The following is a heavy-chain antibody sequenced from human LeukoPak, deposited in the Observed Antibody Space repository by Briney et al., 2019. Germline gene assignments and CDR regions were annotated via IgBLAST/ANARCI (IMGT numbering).Heavy chain of an antibody. CDR2: IYPGDSDT. J-gene: IGHJ1*01. CDR1: GYSFTSYW. CDR3: ATYYYDSSGYEYFQH. V-gene: IGHV5-51*01. Sequence: GESLKISCKASGYSFTSYWIGWVRQMPGKGLEWMGIIYPGDSDTRYSPSFQGQVTISADKSISTAYLQWSSLKASDTAMYYCATYYYDSSGYEYFQHWGQGTLVTVSS. D-gene: IGHD3-22*01.